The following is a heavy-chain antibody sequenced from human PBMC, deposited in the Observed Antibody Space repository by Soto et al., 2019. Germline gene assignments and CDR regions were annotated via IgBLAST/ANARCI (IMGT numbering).Heavy chain of an antibody. Sequence: QITLKESGPTLVKPTQPLTLTCTFSGFSLSSTRMAVGWIRQPPGKALEWLALIYWDDDKRYSPFLKSRLTITNDTSKNQVVLTMSNMDPVDTARYYCAHIVVAGLGYDFDYWGQGTLVTVSS. J-gene: IGHJ4*02. CDR2: IYWDDDK. CDR1: GFSLSSTRMA. V-gene: IGHV2-5*02. CDR3: AHIVVAGLGYDFDY. D-gene: IGHD6-19*01.